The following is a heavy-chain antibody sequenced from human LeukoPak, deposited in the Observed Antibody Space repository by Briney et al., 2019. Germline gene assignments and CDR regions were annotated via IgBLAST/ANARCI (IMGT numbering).Heavy chain of an antibody. Sequence: PGGSLRLSCAASGFTFSSYWMHWVRQAPGKGLVWVSRIKSDGSSTSYADSVKGRFTISRDNSKNTLYLQMNSLRAEDTAVYFCAKGSGWEASYFYYYMGVWGKGTTVTISS. V-gene: IGHV3-74*01. CDR3: AKGSGWEASYFYYYMGV. D-gene: IGHD1-26*01. J-gene: IGHJ6*03. CDR1: GFTFSSYW. CDR2: IKSDGSST.